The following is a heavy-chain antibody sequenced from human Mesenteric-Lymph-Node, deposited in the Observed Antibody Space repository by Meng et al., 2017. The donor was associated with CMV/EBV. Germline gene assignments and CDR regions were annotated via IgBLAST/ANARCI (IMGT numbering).Heavy chain of an antibody. D-gene: IGHD2-8*01. J-gene: IGHJ4*02. Sequence: SGFTFRNTARSWVRQLPGKGLEWVTAISGIGTTMLFADSVRGRFSISRDNSKNTLYLQMDSLRVEDTAMYYCAHGGYCTSAACRQVDYWGQGTLVTVSS. CDR3: AHGGYCTSAACRQVDY. V-gene: IGHV3-23*01. CDR1: GFTFRNTA. CDR2: ISGIGTTM.